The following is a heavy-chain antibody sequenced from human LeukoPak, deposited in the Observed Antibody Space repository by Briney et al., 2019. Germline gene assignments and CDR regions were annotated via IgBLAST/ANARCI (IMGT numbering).Heavy chain of an antibody. CDR1: GFTFDEYG. J-gene: IGHJ4*02. D-gene: IGHD6-19*01. Sequence: GSLRLSCAASGFTFDEYGMSWIRQPPGKGLEWIGYIYYSGSTNYNPSLKSRVTISVDTSKNQFSLKLSSVTAADTAVYYCARVKRTGIAVAGTFDYWGQGTLVTVSS. CDR2: IYYSGST. CDR3: ARVKRTGIAVAGTFDY. V-gene: IGHV4-59*01.